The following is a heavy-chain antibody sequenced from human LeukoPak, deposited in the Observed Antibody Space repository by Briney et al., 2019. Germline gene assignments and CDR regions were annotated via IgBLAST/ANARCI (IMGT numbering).Heavy chain of an antibody. CDR1: GFTFSSYR. D-gene: IGHD1-7*01. CDR3: ARDQSITGTTGDYYYMDV. J-gene: IGHJ6*03. CDR2: FSSSSNYI. V-gene: IGHV3-21*01. Sequence: GGSLRLFCAASGFTFSSYRMNGLRQAPGKGLEWVSSFSSSSNYIYYADSVKGRFTISRDNAKNSLYLQMNSLRAEDTAVYYCARDQSITGTTGDYYYMDVWGKGTTVTVSS.